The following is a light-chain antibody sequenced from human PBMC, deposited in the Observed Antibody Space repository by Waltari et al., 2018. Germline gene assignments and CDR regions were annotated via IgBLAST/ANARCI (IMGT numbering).Light chain of an antibody. CDR1: STAVGGYNY. Sequence: QSALTQPPSASGSPGQSVTISCTGTSTAVGGYNYVSWYQQHPGKAPKLIIYEVTQRPSGVPDRFSGSKSGNTASLTVSGLQAADEADYYCSSYAGSTYVFGTGTKVTVL. CDR3: SSYAGSTYV. V-gene: IGLV2-8*01. J-gene: IGLJ1*01. CDR2: EVT.